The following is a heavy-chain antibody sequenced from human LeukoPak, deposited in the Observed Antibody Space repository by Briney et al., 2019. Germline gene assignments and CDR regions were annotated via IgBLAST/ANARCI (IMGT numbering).Heavy chain of an antibody. CDR3: ARRGYSYGKASAFDI. CDR1: GASINNNSFH. J-gene: IGHJ3*02. V-gene: IGHV4-39*07. Sequence: SETLSLTCTVSGASINNNSFHWDWIRQPPGKGLEWIGNINYSGSTYYNPSLKSRVTMSIDTPKNQFSLKLSSVTAADTAVYYCARRGYSYGKASAFDIWGQGTMVTVSS. D-gene: IGHD5-18*01. CDR2: INYSGST.